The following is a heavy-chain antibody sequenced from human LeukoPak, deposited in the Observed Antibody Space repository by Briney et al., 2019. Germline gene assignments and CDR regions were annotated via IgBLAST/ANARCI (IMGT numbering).Heavy chain of an antibody. CDR3: ARVLVGANYYYYYMDV. Sequence: PSDTLSLTCTVSGGSISSYYWSWIRQPAGKGLEWIGRIYTSGNTNYNPSLKSRVTISVDKSKNQFSLKLSSVTAADTAVYYCARVLVGANYYYYYMDVWGKGTTVTVSS. CDR1: GGSISSYY. D-gene: IGHD1-26*01. CDR2: IYTSGNT. J-gene: IGHJ6*03. V-gene: IGHV4-4*07.